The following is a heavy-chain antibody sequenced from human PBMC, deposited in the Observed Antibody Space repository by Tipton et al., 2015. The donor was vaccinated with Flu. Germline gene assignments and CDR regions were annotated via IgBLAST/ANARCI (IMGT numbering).Heavy chain of an antibody. CDR3: ARARAPYYYYAMDV. CDR2: MYDSGTT. Sequence: TLSLTCTVPGDSIKYYYWSWIRQSPGKGLEWIGYMYDSGTTSYNPSLKSRVTISVDTSKNQFSLRLSSVTAADTAVYYCARARAPYYYYAMDVWGQGTTVPVSS. V-gene: IGHV4-59*01. CDR1: GDSIKYYY. J-gene: IGHJ6*02.